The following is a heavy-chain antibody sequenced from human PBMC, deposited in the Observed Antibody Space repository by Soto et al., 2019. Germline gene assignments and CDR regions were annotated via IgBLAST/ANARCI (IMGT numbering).Heavy chain of an antibody. CDR2: IFYTGNT. CDR3: ARDSGYNYGYFRWFDP. CDR1: GGSISNYY. D-gene: IGHD5-18*01. V-gene: IGHV4-59*01. Sequence: PWETLSLTCTVSGGSISNYYWSWIRQPPGKGLEWIGHIFYTGNTNYNPALESRVTISVDTSKNQFSLKLSSVTAADTAFYYCARDSGYNYGYFRWFDPWGQGTLVTVSS. J-gene: IGHJ5*02.